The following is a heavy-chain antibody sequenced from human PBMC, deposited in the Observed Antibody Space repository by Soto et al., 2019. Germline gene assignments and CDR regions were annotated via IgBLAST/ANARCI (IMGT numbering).Heavy chain of an antibody. D-gene: IGHD1-1*01. CDR3: ARGLGTGPGAEYFQH. J-gene: IGHJ1*01. Sequence: SVKVSCKASGGTFSSYAISWVRQAPGQGLEWMGGIIPIFGTANYAQKFQGRVTITADESTSTAYMELSSLRSEDTAVYYCARGLGTGPGAEYFQHWGQGTLVTVSS. V-gene: IGHV1-69*13. CDR1: GGTFSSYA. CDR2: IIPIFGTA.